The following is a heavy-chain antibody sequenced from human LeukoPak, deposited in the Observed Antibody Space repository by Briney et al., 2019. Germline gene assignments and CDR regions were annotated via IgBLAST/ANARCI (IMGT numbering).Heavy chain of an antibody. J-gene: IGHJ6*02. Sequence: ASVKVSCKASGYTFTNFDINWVRQAPGQGLEWMGWMSPNSDTTGSAQKFQGRVTMTRNTSITTAYMELSSLRSEDSAVYYCARGPPFDVWGQGTTVTVSS. CDR1: GYTFTNFD. CDR3: ARGPPFDV. CDR2: MSPNSDTT. V-gene: IGHV1-8*01. D-gene: IGHD2/OR15-2a*01.